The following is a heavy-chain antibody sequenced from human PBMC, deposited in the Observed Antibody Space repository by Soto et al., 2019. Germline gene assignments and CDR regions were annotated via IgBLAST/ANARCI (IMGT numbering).Heavy chain of an antibody. V-gene: IGHV4-31*03. CDR2: IYYSGST. D-gene: IGHD3-10*01. CDR3: ARDSGIVWFGELSHRFDY. Sequence: LSLPCTFSGVFLSRGGYYWFLIRQDPRKGLEWIGYIYYSGSTYYNPSLKSRVTISVDTSKNQFSLKLSSVTAADTAVYYCARDSGIVWFGELSHRFDYRGQGTWVTVSS. CDR1: GVFLSRGGYY. J-gene: IGHJ4*02.